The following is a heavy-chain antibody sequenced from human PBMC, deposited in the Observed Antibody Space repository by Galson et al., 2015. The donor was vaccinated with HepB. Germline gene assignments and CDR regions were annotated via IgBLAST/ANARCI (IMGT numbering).Heavy chain of an antibody. D-gene: IGHD3-3*01. V-gene: IGHV3-30-3*01. CDR2: ISYDGSNK. CDR1: GFTFSSYA. CDR3: ARVYYDFWRGYPRTVDY. J-gene: IGHJ4*02. Sequence: SLRLSCAASGFTFSSYAMHWVRQAPGKGLEWVAVISYDGSNKYYADSVKGRFTISRDNSKNTLYLQMNSLRAEDTAVYYCARVYYDFWRGYPRTVDYWGQGTLVTVSS.